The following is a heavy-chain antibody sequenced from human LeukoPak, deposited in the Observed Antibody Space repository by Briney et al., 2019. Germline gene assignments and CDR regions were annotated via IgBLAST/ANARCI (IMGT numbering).Heavy chain of an antibody. J-gene: IGHJ6*02. Sequence: ASVKVSCQASGYTFTSYDINWVRQATGQGREWMGWMNPNSGNTGYAQKFQGRVTMTRNTSISTAYMELSSLRSEDTAVYYCARPITPRTRYGMDVWGQGTTVTVSS. V-gene: IGHV1-8*01. CDR3: ARPITPRTRYGMDV. CDR1: GYTFTSYD. D-gene: IGHD2-15*01. CDR2: MNPNSGNT.